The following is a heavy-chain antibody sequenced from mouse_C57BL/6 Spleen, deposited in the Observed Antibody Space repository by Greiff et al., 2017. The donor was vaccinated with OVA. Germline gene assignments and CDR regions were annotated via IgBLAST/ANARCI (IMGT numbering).Heavy chain of an antibody. J-gene: IGHJ2*01. CDR3: ARWRGTTVDYFDY. CDR1: GYTFTSYW. CDR2: IYPGSGST. Sequence: VQLQQPGAELVKPGASVKMSCKASGYTFTSYWITWVKQRPGQGLEWIGDIYPGSGSTNYNEKFKSKATLTVDTSSSTAYMQLSSLTSEDSAVYYCARWRGTTVDYFDYWGQGTTLTVSS. D-gene: IGHD1-1*01. V-gene: IGHV1-55*01.